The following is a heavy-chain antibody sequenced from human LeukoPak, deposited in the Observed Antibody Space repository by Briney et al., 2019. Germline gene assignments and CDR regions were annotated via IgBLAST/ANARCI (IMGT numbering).Heavy chain of an antibody. CDR2: LYSDGNT. J-gene: IGHJ4*02. Sequence: GGSLRLSCAASVFTVITNDMTWVRQARGKGLEWVSVLYSDGNTKYADSVQGRFTIYRDNSKNTLYLEMNSLSPDDAAVYYCARGVEPLAANTLAYWGQGTLVTVSS. D-gene: IGHD1-14*01. V-gene: IGHV3-53*01. CDR3: ARGVEPLAANTLAY. CDR1: VFTVITND.